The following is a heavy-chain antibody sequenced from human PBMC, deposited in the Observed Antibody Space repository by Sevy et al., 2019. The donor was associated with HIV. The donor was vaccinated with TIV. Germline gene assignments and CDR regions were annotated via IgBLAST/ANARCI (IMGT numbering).Heavy chain of an antibody. Sequence: SETLSLTCTVSGGSMIGYFWSWIRQPPGKGLERIGYIYHTGNTNYSPSLKSRLTISVDTSKNQFSLNLNSVTAADAAVYYCARHFISATSAFDSWGQGTLVTVSS. D-gene: IGHD2-15*01. V-gene: IGHV4-59*08. J-gene: IGHJ4*02. CDR1: GGSMIGYF. CDR2: IYHTGNT. CDR3: ARHFISATSAFDS.